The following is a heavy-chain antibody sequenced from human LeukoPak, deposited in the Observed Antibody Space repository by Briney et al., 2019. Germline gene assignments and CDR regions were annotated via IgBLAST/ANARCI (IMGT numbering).Heavy chain of an antibody. Sequence: PSETLSLTCTVPGGSISSYYWSWIRQPPGRGLEWIAYIYSSGSTDYNPSLKSRVTMSVDTSKDQFSLKLTSVTAADTAVYYCARHYRSAASQRAFDYWGQGILVTVSS. D-gene: IGHD6-13*01. V-gene: IGHV4-4*09. CDR2: IYSSGST. CDR1: GGSISSYY. J-gene: IGHJ4*02. CDR3: ARHYRSAASQRAFDY.